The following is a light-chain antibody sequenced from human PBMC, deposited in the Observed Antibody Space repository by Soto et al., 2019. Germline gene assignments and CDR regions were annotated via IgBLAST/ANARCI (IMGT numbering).Light chain of an antibody. V-gene: IGKV1-27*01. J-gene: IGKJ3*01. Sequence: DIQMTQSPSSLSASVGDRVTITCRASQDIRNFVAWYQQQPGQAPKLLIYAASTLQSGVPSRFSGSASGTDFTLTINSLQPEDVATYSCQKYSSVPVFGPGTKVEIK. CDR1: QDIRNF. CDR2: AAS. CDR3: QKYSSVPV.